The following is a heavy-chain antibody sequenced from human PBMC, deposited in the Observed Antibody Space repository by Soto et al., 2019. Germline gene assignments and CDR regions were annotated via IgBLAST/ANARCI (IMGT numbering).Heavy chain of an antibody. CDR1: GFTFSSFA. V-gene: IGHV3-23*01. D-gene: IGHD5-18*01. CDR2: ISGSGDGT. CDR3: AGPGYSSQDY. J-gene: IGHJ4*02. Sequence: LRLSCSASGFTFSSFALSWVRQAPGMGLEWVSAISGSGDGTDYADSVKGRFTISRDNPKNTLYLQMNSLRAEDTAVYYCAGPGYSSQDYWGQGALVTVSS.